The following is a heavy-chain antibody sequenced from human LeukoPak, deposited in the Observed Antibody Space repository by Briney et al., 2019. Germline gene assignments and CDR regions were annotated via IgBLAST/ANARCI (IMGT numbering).Heavy chain of an antibody. J-gene: IGHJ4*02. CDR2: ISGGGGTT. CDR3: ARAITNYGYIFDY. Sequence: GGSLRLSCAASGFSFSNYAMSWVRQAPGKGLEWVSAISGGGGTTYYTDSVKGRFTISRDNSKNTLYLQMNSLRAEDTAVYYCARAITNYGYIFDYWGQGTLVTVSS. CDR1: GFSFSNYA. D-gene: IGHD5-18*01. V-gene: IGHV3-23*01.